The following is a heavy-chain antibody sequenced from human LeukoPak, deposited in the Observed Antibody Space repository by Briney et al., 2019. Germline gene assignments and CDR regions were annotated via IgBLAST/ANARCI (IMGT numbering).Heavy chain of an antibody. CDR2: IYYSGST. CDR3: ARVGVPAALGLNWFDP. J-gene: IGHJ5*02. D-gene: IGHD2-2*01. CDR1: DGSISTYY. Sequence: PSDTLSLTCTVSDGSISTYYWSWIRQPPGKGLEWIGNIYYSGSTNYNPSLKSRVTILVDTSKNQFSLELSSVTAADTAVYYCARVGVPAALGLNWFDPWGQGTLVTVSS. V-gene: IGHV4-59*07.